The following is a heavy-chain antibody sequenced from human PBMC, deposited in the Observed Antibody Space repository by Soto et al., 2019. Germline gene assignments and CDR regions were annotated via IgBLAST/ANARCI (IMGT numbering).Heavy chain of an antibody. J-gene: IGHJ2*01. V-gene: IGHV1-3*01. CDR2: INAGNGNT. D-gene: IGHD5-12*01. CDR3: ARNPITPSYWYFDL. Sequence: ASVKVSCKASGYTFTSYAMPWVRPAPGQRLEWMGCINAGNGNTKYSQKFQGRVTITRDTSASTAYMELSSLRSEDTAVYYCARNPITPSYWYFDLWGRGTLVTVSS. CDR1: GYTFTSYA.